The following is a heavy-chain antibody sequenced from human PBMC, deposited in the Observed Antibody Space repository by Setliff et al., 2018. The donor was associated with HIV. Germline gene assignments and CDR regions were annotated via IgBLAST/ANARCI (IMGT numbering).Heavy chain of an antibody. Sequence: SETLSLTCTVSGGSISSYYWSWIRLPPGKGLEWIGYIYTSGITNYNPSLKSRVTMSVDTSKNQFSLKLSSVTAADTAVYYCARDYSGWYYFDCWCQGTLVTVSS. V-gene: IGHV4-4*08. CDR2: IYTSGIT. D-gene: IGHD6-19*01. J-gene: IGHJ4*02. CDR1: GGSISSYY. CDR3: ARDYSGWYYFDC.